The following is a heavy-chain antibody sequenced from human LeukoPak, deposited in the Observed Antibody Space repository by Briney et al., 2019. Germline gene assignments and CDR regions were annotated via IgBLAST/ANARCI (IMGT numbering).Heavy chain of an antibody. CDR2: INAGNGNT. V-gene: IGHV1-3*01. Sequence: ASVKVSCTASGYTFTSYAMHWVRQAPGQRLEWMGWINAGNGNTKYSQKFQGRVTITRDTSASTAYMELSSLRSEDTAVYYCARAPYGDYYFDYWGQGTLVTVSS. CDR3: ARAPYGDYYFDY. D-gene: IGHD4-17*01. CDR1: GYTFTSYA. J-gene: IGHJ4*02.